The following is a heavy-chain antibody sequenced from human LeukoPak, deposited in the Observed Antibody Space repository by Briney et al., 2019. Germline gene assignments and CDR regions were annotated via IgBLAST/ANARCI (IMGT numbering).Heavy chain of an antibody. CDR1: VYSISSGYY. V-gene: IGHV4-38-2*01. D-gene: IGHD5-24*01. Sequence: SETLSLTCAVPVYSISSGYYWGWIRPPPGKGLELIGNIYHSGSTYYNPSLKSRVTISVDTSKNQFSLKLSAVTAADTAVYYCARVPVVEMATISDYWGQGTLVTVSS. CDR3: ARVPVVEMATISDY. J-gene: IGHJ4*02. CDR2: IYHSGST.